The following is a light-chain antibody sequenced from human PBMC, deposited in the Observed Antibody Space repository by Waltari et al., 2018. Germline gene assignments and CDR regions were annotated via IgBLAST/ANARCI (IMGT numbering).Light chain of an antibody. CDR2: WAS. J-gene: IGKJ2*01. Sequence: DIVMTQSPDSLAVSLGERATIHCKSSQSVLYSSNNKNYLAWYQQNPGQPPKRVISWASTRESGVPDRFSGSGSGTDFTLTISSLQAEDVAVYYCQEYYSTPHTFGQGTKLEIK. CDR1: QSVLYSSNNKNY. V-gene: IGKV4-1*01. CDR3: QEYYSTPHT.